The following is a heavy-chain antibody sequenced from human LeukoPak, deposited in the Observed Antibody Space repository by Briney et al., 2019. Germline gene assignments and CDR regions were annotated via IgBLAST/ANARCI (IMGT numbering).Heavy chain of an antibody. CDR1: GYTFTGYY. D-gene: IGHD3-3*01. CDR2: INPNSGGT. CDR3: ARAYYDFWSGYLNWFDP. V-gene: IGHV1-2*02. Sequence: ASVKVSCKASGYTFTGYYMHWVRQAPGQGLEWMGWINPNSGGTNYALKFQGRVTMTRDTSISTAYMELSRLRSDDTAVYYCARAYYDFWSGYLNWFDPWGQGTLVTVSS. J-gene: IGHJ5*02.